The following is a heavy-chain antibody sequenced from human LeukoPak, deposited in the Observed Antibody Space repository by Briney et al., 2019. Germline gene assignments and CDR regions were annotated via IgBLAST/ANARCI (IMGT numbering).Heavy chain of an antibody. J-gene: IGHJ4*02. V-gene: IGHV3-33*01. D-gene: IGHD4-11*01. CDR3: ATYETTVTTPPY. CDR1: GFTFSSYG. Sequence: GGSLRLSCAASGFTFSSYGMHWVRQAPGKGLEWVAVIWYDGSNKKYADSVKGRFAISRDNSKNTLYLQMNSLRVEDTAVYYCATYETTVTTPPYWGQGSLVTVSS. CDR2: IWYDGSNK.